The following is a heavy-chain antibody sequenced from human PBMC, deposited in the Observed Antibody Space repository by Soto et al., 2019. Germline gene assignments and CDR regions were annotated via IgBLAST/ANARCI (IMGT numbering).Heavy chain of an antibody. J-gene: IGHJ4*02. Sequence: QVQLVQSGAEVKKPGASVKVSCKASGYTFTSYGISWVRQAPGQGLEWMGWISAYNGNTNYAQKLQGRLTMTTATTTSTAYMELRSLTTDDTAVYYCARDFGYGDYQDFDYWGQGTLVTVSS. CDR3: ARDFGYGDYQDFDY. CDR2: ISAYNGNT. D-gene: IGHD4-17*01. CDR1: GYTFTSYG. V-gene: IGHV1-18*01.